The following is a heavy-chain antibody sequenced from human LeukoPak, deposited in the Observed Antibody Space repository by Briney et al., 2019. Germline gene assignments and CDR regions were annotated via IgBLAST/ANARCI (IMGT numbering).Heavy chain of an antibody. J-gene: IGHJ4*02. V-gene: IGHV4-39*07. CDR2: ISYGGRT. Sequence: PSETLSLTCTVSGGSISSSNNYWGWIRQPPGRGLEWIGSISYGGRTYYNPSLKSRVTISVDASKNQFSLRLSSVTAADTAVYYCARARYNYQCDYWGQGTLVTVSS. D-gene: IGHD5-24*01. CDR3: ARARYNYQCDY. CDR1: GGSISSSNNY.